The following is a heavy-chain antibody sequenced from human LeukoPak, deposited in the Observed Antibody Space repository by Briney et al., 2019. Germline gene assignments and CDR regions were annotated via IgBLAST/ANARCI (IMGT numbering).Heavy chain of an antibody. D-gene: IGHD1-26*01. CDR2: IYNSGST. Sequence: SETLSLTCTVSGGSLSGFYWTWVRQPAGKGLEWIGRIYNSGSTNLNPSLKSRVTMSEDTSKNQFSLRLTSVTAADTAVYYCAKQTGVVGATSAGFDLWGRGTLVTVPS. V-gene: IGHV4-4*07. CDR1: GGSLSGFY. CDR3: AKQTGVVGATSAGFDL. J-gene: IGHJ2*01.